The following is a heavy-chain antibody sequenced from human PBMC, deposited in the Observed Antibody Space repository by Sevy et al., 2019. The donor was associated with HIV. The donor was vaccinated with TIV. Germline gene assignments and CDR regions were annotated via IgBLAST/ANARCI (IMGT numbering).Heavy chain of an antibody. CDR3: ARGRGYYDSSGFESTDY. Sequence: ASVKVSCKASGYTFTSYGISWVRQAPGQGLEWMGWISAYNGNTNYAQKLQGRVTMTTDTSTNTAYMELRSLRSDDTAVYYCARGRGYYDSSGFESTDYWGQGTLVTVSS. V-gene: IGHV1-18*01. CDR1: GYTFTSYG. CDR2: ISAYNGNT. J-gene: IGHJ4*02. D-gene: IGHD3-22*01.